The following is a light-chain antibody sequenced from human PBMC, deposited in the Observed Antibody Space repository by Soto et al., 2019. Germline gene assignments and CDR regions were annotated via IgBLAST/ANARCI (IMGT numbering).Light chain of an antibody. CDR3: SSYKTTTTVVV. Sequence: QSALTQPASVSGSPGQSITISCTGTSSDIGGYHFVSWYQQYPGKAPKLMIFGVSDRPSGVSNRFSGSKSGNTASLTISGLQAEDEADYYFSSYKTTTTVVVFGGGTKLTVL. J-gene: IGLJ2*01. CDR1: SSDIGGYHF. CDR2: GVS. V-gene: IGLV2-14*01.